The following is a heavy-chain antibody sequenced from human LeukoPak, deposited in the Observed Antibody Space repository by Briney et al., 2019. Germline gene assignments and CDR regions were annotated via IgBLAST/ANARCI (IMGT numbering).Heavy chain of an antibody. CDR1: GDFISSSRYY. CDR2: ISYSGST. CDR3: ARASVLLSADY. J-gene: IGHJ4*02. V-gene: IGHV4-39*07. Sequence: SETLSLTCIVSGDFISSSRYYWGWIRQPPGKGLEWIGSISYSGSTYYNPSLKSRVTMSVDTSKNQFSLRLSSVTAADTAVYYCARASVLLSADYWGQGTLVTVSS. D-gene: IGHD3-16*01.